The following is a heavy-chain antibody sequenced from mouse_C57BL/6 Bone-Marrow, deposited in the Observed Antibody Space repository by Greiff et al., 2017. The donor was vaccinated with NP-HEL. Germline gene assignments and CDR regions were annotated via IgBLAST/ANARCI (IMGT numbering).Heavy chain of an antibody. CDR3: AREGYEAWFAY. J-gene: IGHJ3*01. CDR1: GYTFTDYY. CDR2: IYPGSGNT. Sequence: QVQLQQPGAELVRPGASVKLSCKASGYTFTDYYINWVKQRPGQGLEWIARIYPGSGNTYYNEKFKGKATLTAEKSSSTAYMQLSSLTSEDSAVYFCAREGYEAWFAYWGQGTLVTVSA. V-gene: IGHV1-76*01. D-gene: IGHD2-14*01.